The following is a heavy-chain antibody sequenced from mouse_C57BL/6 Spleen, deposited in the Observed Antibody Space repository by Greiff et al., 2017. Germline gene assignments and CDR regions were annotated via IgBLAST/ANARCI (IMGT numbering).Heavy chain of an antibody. V-gene: IGHV3-6*01. J-gene: IGHJ3*01. D-gene: IGHD2-1*01. CDR1: GYSITSGYY. CDR2: ISYDGSN. CDR3: ARDVGNRFAY. Sequence: EVKLQESGPGLVKPSQSLSLTCSVTGYSITSGYYWNWIRQFPGNNLEWMGYISYDGSNNSNPSLKNRISITRDTSTNQFFLKLNAVTTEDSATYNCARDVGNRFAYWGQGTLVTVSA.